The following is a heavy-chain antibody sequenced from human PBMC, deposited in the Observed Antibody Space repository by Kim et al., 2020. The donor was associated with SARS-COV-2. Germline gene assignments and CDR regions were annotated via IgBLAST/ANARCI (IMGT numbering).Heavy chain of an antibody. J-gene: IGHJ4*02. Sequence: DSVKGRFTISRDNSKNTLYLQMNSLRAEDTAVYYCAKVDIVATIPFPFDYWGQGTLVTVSS. D-gene: IGHD5-12*01. V-gene: IGHV3-23*01. CDR3: AKVDIVATIPFPFDY.